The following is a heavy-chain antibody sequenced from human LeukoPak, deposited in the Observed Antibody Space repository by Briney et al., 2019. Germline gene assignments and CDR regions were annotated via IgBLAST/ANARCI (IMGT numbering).Heavy chain of an antibody. CDR2: ISSSSTTI. V-gene: IGHV3-48*04. CDR3: VKDLGSAITSALALDV. J-gene: IGHJ6*02. D-gene: IGHD2-15*01. Sequence: GGSLRLSCAASGFTFGTYTMNWVRQAPGKGLEWVSYISSSSTTIYYADSVKGRFTISRDNRKNLLHLQMDSLRPDDSAVYYCVKDLGSAITSALALDVWGQGTTVTVSS. CDR1: GFTFGTYT.